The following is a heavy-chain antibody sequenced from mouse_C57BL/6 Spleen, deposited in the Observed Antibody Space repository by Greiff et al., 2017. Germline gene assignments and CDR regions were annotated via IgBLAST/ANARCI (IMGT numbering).Heavy chain of an antibody. D-gene: IGHD1-1*01. V-gene: IGHV1-85*01. CDR2: IYPRDGST. CDR1: GYTFTSYD. CDR3: ARRGYYYGPNPFDY. Sequence: QVQLQPSGPELVKPGASVKLSCKASGYTFTSYDINWVKQRPGQGLEWIGWIYPRDGSTKYNAKFKGKATLTVDTSSSTAYMELHSLTSEDSAVYFCARRGYYYGPNPFDYWGQGTTLTVSS. J-gene: IGHJ2*01.